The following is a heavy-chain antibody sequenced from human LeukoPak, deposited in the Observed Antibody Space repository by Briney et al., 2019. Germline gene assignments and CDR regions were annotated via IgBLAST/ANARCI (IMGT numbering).Heavy chain of an antibody. Sequence: GGSLRLSCAASGFTFSNYAMNWVRQAPGKGLEWVAFIRYDGSNKYYADSVKGRFTISRDNSKNTLYLQMNSLRAEDTAVYYCAKSLGGNWHDAFDIWGQGTMVTVSS. CDR2: IRYDGSNK. D-gene: IGHD4-23*01. CDR3: AKSLGGNWHDAFDI. J-gene: IGHJ3*02. V-gene: IGHV3-30*02. CDR1: GFTFSNYA.